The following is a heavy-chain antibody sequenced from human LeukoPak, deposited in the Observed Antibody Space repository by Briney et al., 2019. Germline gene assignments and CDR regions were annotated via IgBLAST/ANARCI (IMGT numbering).Heavy chain of an antibody. D-gene: IGHD3-10*01. J-gene: IGHJ4*02. CDR2: ISAYNGNT. CDR1: GYTFTSYG. V-gene: IGHV1-18*01. Sequence: ASVKVSCKASGYTFTSYGISWVRQAPGQGLEWMGWISAYNGNTNYAQKLQGRVTMTTDTSTSTAYMELRSLRSDDTAVYYCARDPKLLWFGELHSTVISDYWGQGTLVTVSS. CDR3: ARDPKLLWFGELHSTVISDY.